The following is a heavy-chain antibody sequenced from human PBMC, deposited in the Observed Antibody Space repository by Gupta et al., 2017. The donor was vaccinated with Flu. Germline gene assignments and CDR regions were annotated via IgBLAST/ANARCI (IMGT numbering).Heavy chain of an antibody. D-gene: IGHD5-18*01. CDR1: GFTFSDPY. Sequence: EVQLVESGGGLVQPGGSLRLSCAASGFTFSDPYMDWVRQTPGKGLEWVARIKNKASGYTTQYAASVKGRFIISRDDSNNSLSLQMNSLNTEDTAIYYCIRDWNTAMFDWGQGALVTVSS. CDR2: IKNKASGYTT. CDR3: IRDWNTAMFD. J-gene: IGHJ4*02. V-gene: IGHV3-72*01.